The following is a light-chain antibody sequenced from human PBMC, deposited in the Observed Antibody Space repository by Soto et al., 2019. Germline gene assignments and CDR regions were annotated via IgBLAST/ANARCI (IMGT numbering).Light chain of an antibody. Sequence: DIQMTQSPSSLSASVGDRVTITCQASQDISNYLNWYQQKPGKAPKLLNYDASNLETWVPSRFSGSGSGTDFTFTISSLQPEDIATYYCQQYDNLPWTFGQGTKVEIK. CDR1: QDISNY. CDR2: DAS. V-gene: IGKV1-33*01. CDR3: QQYDNLPWT. J-gene: IGKJ1*01.